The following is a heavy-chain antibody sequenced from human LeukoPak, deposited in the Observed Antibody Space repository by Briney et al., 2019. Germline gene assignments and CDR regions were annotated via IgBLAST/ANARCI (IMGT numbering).Heavy chain of an antibody. J-gene: IGHJ2*01. CDR1: GASISSNY. CDR3: ARVRQTWYFDL. Sequence: SETLSLTCTVSGASISSNYWSWIRQPAGKGLEWIGRIYTSESTNPSLNSRVTMSVDTSKNQFSLKLSSVTAADTAVYYCARVRQTWYFDLWGQGTLVTVSS. CDR2: IYTSEST. V-gene: IGHV4-4*07.